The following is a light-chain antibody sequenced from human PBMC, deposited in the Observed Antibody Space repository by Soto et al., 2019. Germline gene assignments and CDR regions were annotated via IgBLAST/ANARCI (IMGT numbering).Light chain of an antibody. CDR3: CSYAGSYSWV. Sequence: QSALTQPRSVSGSPGQSVTISCTGTSSDVGAHNYVSWYQHHPGKAPKVMIYDVSERPSGVPDRFSSSKSDNKASLTISGLQAEDEADYYCCSYAGSYSWVFGGGTKLTVL. J-gene: IGLJ3*02. CDR1: SSDVGAHNY. V-gene: IGLV2-11*01. CDR2: DVS.